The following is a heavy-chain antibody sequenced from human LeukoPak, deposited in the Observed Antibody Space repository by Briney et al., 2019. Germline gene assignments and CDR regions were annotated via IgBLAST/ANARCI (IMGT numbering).Heavy chain of an antibody. CDR2: ISGSGGST. CDR1: GFTSSNYS. CDR3: AKVAPRKDAFDI. Sequence: GGSLRLSCAASGFTSSNYSMNWVRQAPGKGLEWVSAISGSGGSTYYADSVKGRFTISRDNSKNTLYLQMNSLRAEDTAVYYCAKVAPRKDAFDIWDQGTMVTVSS. D-gene: IGHD1-14*01. J-gene: IGHJ3*02. V-gene: IGHV3-23*01.